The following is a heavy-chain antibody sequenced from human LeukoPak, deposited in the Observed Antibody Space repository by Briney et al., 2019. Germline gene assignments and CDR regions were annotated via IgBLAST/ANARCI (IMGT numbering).Heavy chain of an antibody. J-gene: IGHJ4*02. D-gene: IGHD1-26*01. CDR3: AIVSVHSGSH. CDR1: GFTFSSYA. V-gene: IGHV3-7*01. CDR2: IKEDGSEK. Sequence: GGSLRLSCAASGFTFSSYAMSWVRQAPGKGLEWVANIKEDGSEKYYVDSVKGRFTISRDNAKNSLYLQMNSLRAEDTAVYYCAIVSVHSGSHWGQGTLVTISS.